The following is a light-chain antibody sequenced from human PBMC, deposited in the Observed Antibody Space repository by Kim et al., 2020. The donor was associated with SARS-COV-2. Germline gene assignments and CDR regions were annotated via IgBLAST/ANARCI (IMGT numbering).Light chain of an antibody. Sequence: GHGVTIPGSGGGSNIGSNYVYWYQQFPGTAPKVRIYRNNQRPSGVPDRFSGSKSGTSASLAISGLRSEDEADYYCAAWDDSLSGYLFGTGTKVTVL. V-gene: IGLV1-47*01. CDR1: GSNIGSNY. J-gene: IGLJ1*01. CDR2: RNN. CDR3: AAWDDSLSGYL.